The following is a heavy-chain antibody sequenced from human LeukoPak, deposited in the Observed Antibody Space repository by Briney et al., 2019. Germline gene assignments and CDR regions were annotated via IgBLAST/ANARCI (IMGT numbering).Heavy chain of an antibody. CDR2: INPNSGGT. CDR1: GYTFTGYY. J-gene: IGHJ5*02. Sequence: ASVTVSFKASGYTFTGYYMHWVRQAPGQGLEWMGWINPNSGGTDYAQKFQGRVTMTRDTSITTAYMELSRLRSDDTAVYYCARVWYISSPRREFWFDPWSQGTLVTVSS. V-gene: IGHV1-2*02. CDR3: ARVWYISSPRREFWFDP. D-gene: IGHD6-13*01.